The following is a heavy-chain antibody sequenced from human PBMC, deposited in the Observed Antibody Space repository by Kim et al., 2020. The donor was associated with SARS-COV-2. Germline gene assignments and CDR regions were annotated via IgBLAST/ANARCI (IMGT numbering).Heavy chain of an antibody. J-gene: IGHJ4*02. D-gene: IGHD5-18*01. Sequence: GGSLRLSCAXSELTVSRNHMNWVRQAPGKGLEWVSVIYSGGTTSYADFVKGRFTISRDSYKNTVNLQMNSLRADDTAVYYCARDPLGDGYSFSDYWGQGTLVTVSS. V-gene: IGHV3-53*01. CDR3: ARDPLGDGYSFSDY. CDR1: ELTVSRNH. CDR2: IYSGGTT.